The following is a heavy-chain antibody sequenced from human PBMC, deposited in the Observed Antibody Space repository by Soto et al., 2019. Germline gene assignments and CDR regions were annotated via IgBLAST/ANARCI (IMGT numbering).Heavy chain of an antibody. Sequence: SVKVSCKASGGTFSSYAISWVRQAPGQGLEWMGGIIPIFGTANYAQKFQGRVTITADESTSTAYMELSSLRSEDTAVYYCARREDIVVVAAAKYIPPVSYYGMDVGGQGATVTAS. CDR3: ARREDIVVVAAAKYIPPVSYYGMDV. D-gene: IGHD2-2*01. J-gene: IGHJ6*02. CDR2: IIPIFGTA. CDR1: GGTFSSYA. V-gene: IGHV1-69*13.